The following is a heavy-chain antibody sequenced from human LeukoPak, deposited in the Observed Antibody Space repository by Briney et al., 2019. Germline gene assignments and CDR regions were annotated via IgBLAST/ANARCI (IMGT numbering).Heavy chain of an antibody. CDR3: AKMNVLTGSYTPNFDF. Sequence: GGSLSLSCAVSGFIVSSNYMTWVRQAPGKGLEWVSVIYSGGRTYYADSVKGRFTTTRDNSKNTLYLQMSSLSAEDTAVYYCAKMNVLTGSYTPNFDFPGWGTLVTDSS. D-gene: IGHD3-9*01. V-gene: IGHV3-66*01. J-gene: IGHJ4*02. CDR2: IYSGGRT. CDR1: GFIVSSNY.